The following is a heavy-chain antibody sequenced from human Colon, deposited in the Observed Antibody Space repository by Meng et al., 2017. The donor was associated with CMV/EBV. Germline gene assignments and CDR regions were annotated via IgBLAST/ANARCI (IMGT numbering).Heavy chain of an antibody. D-gene: IGHD3-16*02. CDR3: ASGEGYTLRD. CDR2: SIPFLCVT. CDR1: LINVTTYG. J-gene: IGHJ4*02. V-gene: IGHV1-69*04. Sequence: SCKTTLINVTTYGSFWVPQAPGQGLEWVGISIPFLCVTDYAQTMRDRVTLTADKATGVAYMELRSLTSDDTAVYFCASGEGYTLRDWGQGTMVTVSS.